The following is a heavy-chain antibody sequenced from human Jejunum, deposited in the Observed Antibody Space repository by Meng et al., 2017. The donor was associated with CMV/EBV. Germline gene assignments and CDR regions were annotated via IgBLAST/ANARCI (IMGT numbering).Heavy chain of an antibody. J-gene: IGHJ3*01. Sequence: SGFSVSTDYMSRVRQAPGKGLEWVSSIYIGSSTDYADSVKGRFTISRDNPKNTLILQMNNLRAEDTALYYCARFSIVGRTNAFDLWGHGTTVTVSS. D-gene: IGHD1-26*01. CDR3: ARFSIVGRTNAFDL. V-gene: IGHV3-53*01. CDR2: IYIGSST. CDR1: GFSVSTDY.